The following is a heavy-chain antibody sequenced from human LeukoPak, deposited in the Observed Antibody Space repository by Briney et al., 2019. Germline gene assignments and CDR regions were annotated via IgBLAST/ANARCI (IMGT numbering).Heavy chain of an antibody. J-gene: IGHJ4*02. D-gene: IGHD2-15*01. CDR1: GGSINDYY. CDR2: IYSNGGT. CDR3: AIYVRHCRDGSCYTFDY. V-gene: IGHV4-4*09. Sequence: SETLSLTCSVSGGSINDYYWTWIRQPPGKRLEWIGYIYSNGGTNYNPSLKRRVTISTDKSKSQFSLKFNSATAADAAVYYCAIYVRHCRDGSCYTFDYWGQGSLVTVSS.